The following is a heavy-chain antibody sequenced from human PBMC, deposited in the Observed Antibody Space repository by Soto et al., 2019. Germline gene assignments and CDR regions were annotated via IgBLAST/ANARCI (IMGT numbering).Heavy chain of an antibody. CDR2: IKEDGSEQ. CDR1: GITFGRNW. J-gene: IGHJ5*02. D-gene: IGHD3-22*01. CDR3: LDGADSSDP. Sequence: GGSLRLSCASSGITFGRNWMNWVRQAAGKGLEWVANIKEDGSEQHYVDSVRGRFTISRDNAKRTLYLQMNSLRVEDTAVYYCLDGADSSDPWGQGILVTVSS. V-gene: IGHV3-7*03.